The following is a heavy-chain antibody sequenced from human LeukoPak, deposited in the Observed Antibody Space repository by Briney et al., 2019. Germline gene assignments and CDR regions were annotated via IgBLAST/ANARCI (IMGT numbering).Heavy chain of an antibody. CDR1: GGSISSSSCY. CDR3: ARLGQVSCWFDP. D-gene: IGHD5/OR15-5a*01. V-gene: IGHV4-39*01. CDR2: IYYSGST. Sequence: PSETLSLTCTVSGGSISSSSCYWGWIRQPPGKGLEWIGSIYYSGSTYYNPSLKSRVTISVDTSKNQFSLKLSSVTAADTAVYYCARLGQVSCWFDPWGQGTLVTVSS. J-gene: IGHJ5*02.